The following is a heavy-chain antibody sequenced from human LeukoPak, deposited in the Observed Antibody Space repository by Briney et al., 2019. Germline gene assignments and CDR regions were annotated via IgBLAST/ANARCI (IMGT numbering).Heavy chain of an antibody. Sequence: SVKVSCKASGYTSTGYHMHWVRQAPGQGLEWMGWINPNSGDTKYVQKFHGRVTMTRDTSISTAYLELSRLRSDDTAVYYCTRDSYYYENIADTNNAFDIWGQGTMVTVSS. D-gene: IGHD3-22*01. V-gene: IGHV1-2*02. CDR2: INPNSGDT. CDR3: TRDSYYYENIADTNNAFDI. J-gene: IGHJ3*02. CDR1: GYTSTGYH.